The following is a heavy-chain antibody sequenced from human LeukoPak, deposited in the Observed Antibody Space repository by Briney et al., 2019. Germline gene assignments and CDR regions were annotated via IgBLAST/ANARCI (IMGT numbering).Heavy chain of an antibody. Sequence: SETLSLTCTVSGGPINSGGYYWSWIRQQPGKGLEWIGYIYYSGSTYYNPSLKGRDAISIDTSESQFSLKLSFVTAADTAGYYCASGDFWSGYLYYWGQGILVTVSS. J-gene: IGHJ4*02. V-gene: IGHV4-31*03. CDR1: GGPINSGGYY. CDR3: ASGDFWSGYLYY. D-gene: IGHD3-3*01. CDR2: IYYSGST.